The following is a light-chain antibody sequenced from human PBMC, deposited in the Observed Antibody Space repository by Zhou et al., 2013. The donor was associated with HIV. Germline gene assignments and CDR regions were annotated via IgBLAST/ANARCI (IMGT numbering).Light chain of an antibody. CDR2: GAS. CDR3: QQYGSSIPT. J-gene: IGKJ1*01. CDR1: QSVSSN. V-gene: IGKV3-20*01. Sequence: DIVLTQSPGTLSLSPGERATLSCWASQSVSSNLAWYQQKPGQAPRLLMYGASSRANGIPDRFSGSGSGTDFTLTISRLEPEDFAVYYCQQYGSSIPTFGQGTKVEIK.